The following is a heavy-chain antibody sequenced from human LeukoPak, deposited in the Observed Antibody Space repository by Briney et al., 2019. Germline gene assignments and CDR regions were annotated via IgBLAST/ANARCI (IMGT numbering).Heavy chain of an antibody. CDR3: ARARIQLWFNPSFDY. J-gene: IGHJ4*02. D-gene: IGHD5-18*01. CDR2: INPNSGGT. V-gene: IGHV1-2*02. CDR1: GYTFTGYY. Sequence: ASVKVSCKASGYTFTGYYMHWVRQAPGQGLEWTGWINPNSGGTNYAQKFQGRVTMTRDTSISTAYMELSRLRSDDTAVYYCARARIQLWFNPSFDYWGQGTLVTVSS.